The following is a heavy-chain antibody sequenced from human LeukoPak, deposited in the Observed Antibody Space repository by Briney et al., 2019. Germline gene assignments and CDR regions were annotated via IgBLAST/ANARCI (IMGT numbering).Heavy chain of an antibody. CDR1: GFTFSSYT. D-gene: IGHD3-16*01. J-gene: IGHJ4*02. CDR3: AKGGTYRDYFDY. Sequence: GGSLRLSCAASGFTFSSYTMTWVRQAPGKGLEWVSYISGSSTTIYYADSAKGRFTISRDNSKNTLYLQMNSLRAEDTAVYYCAKGGTYRDYFDYWGQGTLVTVSS. V-gene: IGHV3-48*01. CDR2: ISGSSTTI.